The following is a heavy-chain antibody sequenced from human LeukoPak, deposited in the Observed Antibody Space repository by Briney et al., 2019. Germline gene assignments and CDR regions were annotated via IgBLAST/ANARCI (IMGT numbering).Heavy chain of an antibody. CDR2: FDPEDGET. Sequence: ASVKVSCKVSGYTLTELSMHWVRQAPGKGREWMGGFDPEDGETIYAQKFQGRVTMTEDTSTDTAYMELSSLRSEDTAVYYCATFPYYCSGGSCPHSFDYWGQGTLVTVSS. J-gene: IGHJ4*02. CDR3: ATFPYYCSGGSCPHSFDY. D-gene: IGHD2-15*01. V-gene: IGHV1-24*01. CDR1: GYTLTELS.